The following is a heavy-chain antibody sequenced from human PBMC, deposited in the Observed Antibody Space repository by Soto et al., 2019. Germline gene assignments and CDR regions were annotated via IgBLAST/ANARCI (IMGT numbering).Heavy chain of an antibody. V-gene: IGHV1-8*01. D-gene: IGHD2-2*01. Sequence: ASVKVSCKASGYTFTSYDINWVRQATGQGLEWMGWRNPNSGNTGYAQKFQGRDTMTRNTSISTAYMELSSLRSEDTAVYYCASSGSYISNSVVVPAAMGDFQHWGQGTLVTVSS. CDR3: ASSGSYISNSVVVPAAMGDFQH. CDR2: RNPNSGNT. CDR1: GYTFTSYD. J-gene: IGHJ1*01.